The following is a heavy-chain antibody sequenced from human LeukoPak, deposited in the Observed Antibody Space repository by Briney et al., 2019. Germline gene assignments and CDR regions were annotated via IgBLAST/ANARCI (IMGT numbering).Heavy chain of an antibody. CDR2: IYSGGST. CDR3: ARLRRDGYNLGGFDY. CDR1: GFSFDDYA. V-gene: IGHV3-66*01. D-gene: IGHD5-24*01. Sequence: GGSLRLSCAASGFSFDDYAMSWVRQAPGKGLEWVSVIYSGGSTYYADSVKGRFTISRDNSKNTLYLQMNSLRAEDTAVYYCARLRRDGYNLGGFDYWGQGTLVTVSS. J-gene: IGHJ4*02.